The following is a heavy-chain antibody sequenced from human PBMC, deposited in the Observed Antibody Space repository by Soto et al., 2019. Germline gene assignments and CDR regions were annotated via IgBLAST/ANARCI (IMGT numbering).Heavy chain of an antibody. Sequence: SETLSLTRTLSRVSISKYYWSWIRQPPGKGLEWIGYIYYSGSTNYNPSLKSRVTISVDTSKNQFSLKLSSVTAADTAVYYCARVLFGRGNWFDPWGQGTLVTVS. CDR3: ARVLFGRGNWFDP. CDR1: RVSISKYY. J-gene: IGHJ5*02. V-gene: IGHV4-59*01. D-gene: IGHD3-3*01. CDR2: IYYSGST.